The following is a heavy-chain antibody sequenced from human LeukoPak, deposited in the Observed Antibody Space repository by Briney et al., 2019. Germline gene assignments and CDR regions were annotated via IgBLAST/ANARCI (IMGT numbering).Heavy chain of an antibody. D-gene: IGHD2-15*01. CDR1: GGSFSGYY. CDR2: IYYSGSA. J-gene: IGHJ4*02. V-gene: IGHV4-34*01. CDR3: ARFRSGGSFGDY. Sequence: SETLSLTCAVYGGSFSGYYWSWIRQPPGKGLEWIGYIYYSGSADYNPSLRSRVTISIDTSKNQFSLKLSSVTAADTAVYYCARFRSGGSFGDYWGQGTLVTVSS.